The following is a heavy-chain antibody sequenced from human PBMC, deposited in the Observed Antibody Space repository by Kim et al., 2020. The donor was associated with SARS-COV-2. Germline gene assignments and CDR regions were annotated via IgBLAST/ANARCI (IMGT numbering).Heavy chain of an antibody. D-gene: IGHD6-19*01. CDR2: ISWNSGSI. Sequence: GGSLRLSCAASGFTFDDYAMHWVRQAPGKGLEWVSGISWNSGSIGYADSVKGRFTISRDNAKNSLYLQMNSRRAEDTALYYCAKDTGSSGWYVDDWSQGTLVTVSS. CDR1: GFTFDDYA. CDR3: AKDTGSSGWYVDD. V-gene: IGHV3-9*01. J-gene: IGHJ4*02.